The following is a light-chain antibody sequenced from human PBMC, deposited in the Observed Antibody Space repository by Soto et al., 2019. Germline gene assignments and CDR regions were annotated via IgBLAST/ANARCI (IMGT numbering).Light chain of an antibody. J-gene: IGKJ4*01. V-gene: IGKV3-20*01. CDR1: QSVSSTY. CDR3: QQYGTSPLT. CDR2: GAS. Sequence: EIVLTQSPGTLSLSPWERVTLSCRASQSVSSTYLAWYQQKPGQAPRLLIYGASSRATGIPDRFSGSGSGTDFTLTISRLEPEDFAVYYCQQYGTSPLTFGGGTKVDIK.